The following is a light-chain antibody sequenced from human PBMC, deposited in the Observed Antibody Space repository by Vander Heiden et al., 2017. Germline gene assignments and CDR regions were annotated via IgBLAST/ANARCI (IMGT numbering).Light chain of an antibody. CDR3: QQEDSYPWT. CDR2: AAS. V-gene: IGKV1-8*01. Sequence: AIRMTQSPSSFSASTGDRVTITCRASQSISSYLAWYQQKPGKAPKLLIYAASTLQSGVPSRFSGSGSGTDFTLTISCLQSEDFATYYCQQEDSYPWTFGQGTKVEIK. J-gene: IGKJ1*01. CDR1: QSISSY.